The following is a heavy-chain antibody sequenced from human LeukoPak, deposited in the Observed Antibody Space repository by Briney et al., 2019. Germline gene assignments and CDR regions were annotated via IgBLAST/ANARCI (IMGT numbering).Heavy chain of an antibody. CDR1: GFTFSSYA. D-gene: IGHD3-22*01. V-gene: IGHV3-23*01. CDR2: ISGSGGST. CDR3: AKVPSPNYYDSSGFDY. J-gene: IGHJ4*02. Sequence: PGGSLRLSCAASGFTFSSYAMSWVRQAPGKGLEWVSAISGSGGSTYCADSVKGRFTISRDNSKNTLYLQMNSLRAEDTAVYYCAKVPSPNYYDSSGFDYWGQGTLVTVSS.